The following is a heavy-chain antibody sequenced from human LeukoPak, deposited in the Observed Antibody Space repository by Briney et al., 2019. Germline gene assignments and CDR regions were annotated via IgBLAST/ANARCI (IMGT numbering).Heavy chain of an antibody. CDR3: ARASLYYDFWSGPFDY. CDR1: GFTFSNYW. J-gene: IGHJ4*02. D-gene: IGHD3-3*01. V-gene: IGHV3-7*01. Sequence: PGGSLRLSCAASGFTFSNYWTNWVRQAPGKGLEWVANIKQDGSAKNYVDSVKGRFTMSRDNAKNSLYLQMNSLRAEDTAVYYCARASLYYDFWSGPFDYWGQGNLVTVSS. CDR2: IKQDGSAK.